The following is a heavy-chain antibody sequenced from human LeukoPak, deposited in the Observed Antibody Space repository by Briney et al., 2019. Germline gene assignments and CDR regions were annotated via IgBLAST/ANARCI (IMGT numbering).Heavy chain of an antibody. J-gene: IGHJ4*02. CDR3: ARVRGYGSGSYYY. CDR2: FSTSSSHI. CDR1: GFTFSSYS. D-gene: IGHD3-10*01. Sequence: GGALRLSCAASGFTFSSYSMNWVRQAPGKGLEWVSYFSTSSSHIYYADSVRGRFTISRDNAKNSLYLQMNSLRAEDTAVYYCARVRGYGSGSYYYWGQGTLVTVSS. V-gene: IGHV3-21*01.